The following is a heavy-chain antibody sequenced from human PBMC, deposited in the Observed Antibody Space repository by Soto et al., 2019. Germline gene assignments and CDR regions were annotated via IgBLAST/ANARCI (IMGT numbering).Heavy chain of an antibody. CDR1: GYTFTSYG. V-gene: IGHV1-18*01. CDR3: AADRDVDTAMERGNYYYYYGMDV. CDR2: ISAYNGNT. Sequence: ASVKVSCKASGYTFTSYGISWVRQAPRQGLEWMGWISAYNGNTNYAQKLQGRVTMTTDTSTSTAYMELSSLRSEDTAVYYCAADRDVDTAMERGNYYYYYGMDVWGQGTTVTVSS. J-gene: IGHJ6*02. D-gene: IGHD5-18*01.